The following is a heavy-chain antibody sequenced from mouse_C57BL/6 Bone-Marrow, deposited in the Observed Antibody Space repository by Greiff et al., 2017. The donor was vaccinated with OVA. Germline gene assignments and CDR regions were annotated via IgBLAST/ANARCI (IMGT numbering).Heavy chain of an antibody. CDR3: ARPEYDGGYWHFDD. Sequence: QVQLQQSGAALVKPGASVKMSCTASGFNFISHWITWVKQRPGHGLEWIGDIYPGSGSTNYTAKFKRKATLTADTSSITAYRQLSSLTSEDEAVYYCARPEYDGGYWHFDDWGKGTTVTVSS. V-gene: IGHV1-55*01. D-gene: IGHD1-1*02. CDR2: IYPGSGST. CDR1: GFNFISHW. J-gene: IGHJ1*03.